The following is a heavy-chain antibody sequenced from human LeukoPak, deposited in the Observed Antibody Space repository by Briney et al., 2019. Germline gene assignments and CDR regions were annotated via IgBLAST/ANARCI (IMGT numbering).Heavy chain of an antibody. D-gene: IGHD2-2*01. Sequence: SETLSLTCTVSGGSISSYYWSWIRQPPGKGLEWIGYIYYSGSTYYNPSLKSRVTISVDTSKNQFSLKLSSVTAADTAVYYCARLRGYCSSTSCYSFDYWGQGTLVTVSS. CDR2: IYYSGST. CDR3: ARLRGYCSSTSCYSFDY. V-gene: IGHV4-59*08. CDR1: GGSISSYY. J-gene: IGHJ4*02.